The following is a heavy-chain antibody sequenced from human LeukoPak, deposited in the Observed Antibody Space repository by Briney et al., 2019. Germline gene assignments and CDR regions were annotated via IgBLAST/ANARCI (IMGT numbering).Heavy chain of an antibody. Sequence: SETLSLTCAVYGGSFSGYYWSWIGQPPGKGLEWIGEINHSGSTNYNPSLKSRVTISVDTSKNQFSLKLSSVTAADTAVYYCARGNYGMDVWGQGTTVTVSS. CDR3: ARGNYGMDV. V-gene: IGHV4-34*01. CDR1: GGSFSGYY. J-gene: IGHJ6*02. CDR2: INHSGST.